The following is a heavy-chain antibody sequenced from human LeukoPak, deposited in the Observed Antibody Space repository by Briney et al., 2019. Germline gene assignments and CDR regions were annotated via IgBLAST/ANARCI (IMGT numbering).Heavy chain of an antibody. CDR2: INHSGST. CDR1: GFSFSTYW. Sequence: PGGSLRLSCAPSGFSFSTYWMSWIRQPPGKGLEWIGEINHSGSTNYNPSLKSRVTISVDTSKNQFSLKLSSVTAADTAVYYCARGSYWGQGTLVTVSS. J-gene: IGHJ4*02. CDR3: ARGSY. V-gene: IGHV4-34*01.